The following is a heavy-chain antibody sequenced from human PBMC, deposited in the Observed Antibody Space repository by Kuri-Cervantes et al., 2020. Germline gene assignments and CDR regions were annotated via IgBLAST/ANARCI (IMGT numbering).Heavy chain of an antibody. CDR2: INPSGGST. J-gene: IGHJ5*02. D-gene: IGHD3-10*01. CDR3: ARDRGLYGRYNWFDP. Sequence: ASVKVSCKASGYTFTSYYMHWVRQAPGQGLEWMGIINPSGGSTSYAQKFQGRVTMTRDTSTSTVYMELSRLRSDDTAVYYCARDRGLYGRYNWFDPWGQGTLVTVSS. V-gene: IGHV1-46*01. CDR1: GYTFTSYY.